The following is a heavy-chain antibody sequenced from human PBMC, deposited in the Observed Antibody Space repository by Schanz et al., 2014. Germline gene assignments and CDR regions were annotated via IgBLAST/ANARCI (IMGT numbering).Heavy chain of an antibody. Sequence: QVQLVQSGAEVKKPGSSVKVSCKASGGTFSSSTLTWVRQAPGQGLEWMGRFIPILDKTNYAQKFQGRVTMSADKSTSTVYMEVSGLRSEDTAVYYCAKVERTRYYARDVWGQGTTVTVSS. V-gene: IGHV1-69*08. CDR3: AKVERTRYYARDV. CDR2: FIPILDKT. D-gene: IGHD3-3*01. J-gene: IGHJ6*02. CDR1: GGTFSSST.